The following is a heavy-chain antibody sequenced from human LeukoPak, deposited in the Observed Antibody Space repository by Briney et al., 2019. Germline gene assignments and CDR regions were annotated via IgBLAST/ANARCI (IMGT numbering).Heavy chain of an antibody. CDR3: AKDVDSSGYYYYFDY. Sequence: GGSLRLSCAASGFTFDDYAMHWVRQAPGKGLEWVSLISWDGGSTYYADSVKGRFTISRDNSKNSLYLQMNSLRAEDTALYYCAKDVDSSGYYYYFDYWGQGTLVTVSS. CDR2: ISWDGGST. CDR1: GFTFDDYA. D-gene: IGHD3-22*01. V-gene: IGHV3-43D*03. J-gene: IGHJ4*02.